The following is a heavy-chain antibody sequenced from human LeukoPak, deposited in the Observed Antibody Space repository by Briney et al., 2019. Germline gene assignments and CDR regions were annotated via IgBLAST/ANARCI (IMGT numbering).Heavy chain of an antibody. CDR2: IYYSGST. J-gene: IGHJ4*02. CDR1: GGSISSSSYY. V-gene: IGHV4-39*07. CDR3: ARSTNYDILTPPDY. Sequence: SETLSLTCTVSGGSISSSSYYWGWIRQPPGKGLEWIGSIYYSGSTYYNPSLKSRVTISVGTSKNQFSLKLSSVTAADTAVYYCARSTNYDILTPPDYWGQGTLVTVSS. D-gene: IGHD3-9*01.